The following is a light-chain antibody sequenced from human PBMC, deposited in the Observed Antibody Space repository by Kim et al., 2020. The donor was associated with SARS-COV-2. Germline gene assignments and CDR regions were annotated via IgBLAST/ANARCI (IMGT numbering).Light chain of an antibody. Sequence: SASVGARVTITCHASQDIGSYLNWYQQTPGKAPKLLIFDASDPQPGVPSRFTGSGSGTVFTFTIRSLQPDDVATYFCQQYDIMPYTFGQGTKLEI. J-gene: IGKJ2*01. CDR2: DAS. CDR3: QQYDIMPYT. CDR1: QDIGSY. V-gene: IGKV1-33*01.